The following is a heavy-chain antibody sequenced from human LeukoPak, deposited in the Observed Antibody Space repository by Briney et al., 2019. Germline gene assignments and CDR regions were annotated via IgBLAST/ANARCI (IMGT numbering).Heavy chain of an antibody. CDR2: IVVGSGNT. CDR1: GFTFTSSA. J-gene: IGHJ4*02. Sequence: SVKVSCKASGFTFTSSAVQWVRQARGQRLEWIGWIVVGSGNTNYAQKFQERVTITRDMSTSTAYMELSSLRAEDTAVYYSAKYYYDSSGYYYDPIYFDYWGQGTLVTVSS. V-gene: IGHV1-58*01. CDR3: AKYYYDSSGYYYDPIYFDY. D-gene: IGHD3-22*01.